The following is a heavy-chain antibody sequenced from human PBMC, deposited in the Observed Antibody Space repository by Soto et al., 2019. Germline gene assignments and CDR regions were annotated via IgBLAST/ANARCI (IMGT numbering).Heavy chain of an antibody. V-gene: IGHV4-31*03. CDR2: IYYSGST. J-gene: IGHJ6*02. Sequence: SETLSLTCTVSGGSISSGGHYWSWIRQHPGKGLEWIGYIYYSGSTYYNPSLKSRVTISVDTSKNQFSLKLSSVTAADTAVYYCARDRKVWNDVDKGGRYGMDVWGQGTTVTVSS. D-gene: IGHD1-1*01. CDR3: ARDRKVWNDVDKGGRYGMDV. CDR1: GGSISSGGHY.